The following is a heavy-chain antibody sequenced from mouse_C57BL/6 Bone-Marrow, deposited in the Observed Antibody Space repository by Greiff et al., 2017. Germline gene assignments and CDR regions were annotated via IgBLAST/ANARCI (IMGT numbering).Heavy chain of an antibody. Sequence: QVQLQQSGAELVKPGASVKLSCKASGYTFTSYWMHWVKQRPGQGLEWIGMIHPNSGSTNYNEKFKSKATLTVDTSSSTAYMQLSSLPSEDSAVYYCALYGIAYWGQGTLVTVSA. J-gene: IGHJ3*01. CDR2: IHPNSGST. V-gene: IGHV1-64*01. CDR1: GYTFTSYW. D-gene: IGHD1-1*01. CDR3: ALYGIAY.